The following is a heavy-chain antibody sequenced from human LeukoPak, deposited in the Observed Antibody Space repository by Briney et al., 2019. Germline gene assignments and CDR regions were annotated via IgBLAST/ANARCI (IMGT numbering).Heavy chain of an antibody. J-gene: IGHJ4*02. D-gene: IGHD3-10*01. V-gene: IGHV4-30-2*01. CDR3: ARGFYGAGSHFDY. CDR2: IFHTGHA. Sequence: SETLSLTCAVSGGSISSGDFPWSWIRQPPGKGLEWIGYIFHTGHASYNPSLKSRVTISVDMSKNQLSLRLTSVTAADTAVYYCARGFYGAGSHFDYWGQGTLVTVSS. CDR1: GGSISSGDFP.